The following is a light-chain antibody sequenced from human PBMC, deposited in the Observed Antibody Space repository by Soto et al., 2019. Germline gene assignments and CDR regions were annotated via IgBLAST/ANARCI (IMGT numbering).Light chain of an antibody. Sequence: DIQMTQSPSSLSASVGDRVTITCRASQRISSYLNWYQQKPGKAPKLLIYAASSLQSGVPSRFSGSGSGTDCTLTISSLQPEDFATYYCQQSYSTPLTFGGVTKVEIK. CDR3: QQSYSTPLT. J-gene: IGKJ4*01. CDR2: AAS. V-gene: IGKV1-39*01. CDR1: QRISSY.